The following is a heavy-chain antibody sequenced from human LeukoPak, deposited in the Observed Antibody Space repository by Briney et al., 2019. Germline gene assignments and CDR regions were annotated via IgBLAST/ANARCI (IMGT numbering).Heavy chain of an antibody. D-gene: IGHD2-2*01. Sequence: GGSLRLSCAASGFTFSSYAMHWVRQAPGKGLEWVSVIYSGGSTYYADSVKGRFTISRDNSKNTLYLQMNSLRAEDTAVYYCARDQPFDYWGQGTLVTVSS. V-gene: IGHV3-53*01. CDR1: GFTFSSYA. J-gene: IGHJ4*02. CDR3: ARDQPFDY. CDR2: IYSGGST.